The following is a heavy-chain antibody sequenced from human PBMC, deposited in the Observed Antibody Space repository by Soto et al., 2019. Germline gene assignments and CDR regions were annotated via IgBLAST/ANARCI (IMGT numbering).Heavy chain of an antibody. CDR1: GFSFSSYA. Sequence: QVQLVESGGGVVQPGRSLRLSCAASGFSFSSYAMHWVRQAPGKGLEWVAVISYDGSDKYYADSVKGRFTISRDNSNNTLYLRMNSLRPEDTTVYYCARVPGPYYYYGMDVWGQGTTVTVPS. J-gene: IGHJ6*02. V-gene: IGHV3-30-3*01. CDR3: ARVPGPYYYYGMDV. CDR2: ISYDGSDK.